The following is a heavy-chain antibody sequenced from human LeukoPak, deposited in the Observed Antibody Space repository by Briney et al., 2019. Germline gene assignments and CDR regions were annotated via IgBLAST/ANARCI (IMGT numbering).Heavy chain of an antibody. Sequence: GESLKISCKGSGYSFTTFWIGWVRQMPGKGLEWMGIIYPGDSHPRYSPSFQGQVTISADKSISTAYLQWSSLKASDTAMYYCARQQAASTTGLDYWGQGTLVTVSS. CDR2: IYPGDSHP. J-gene: IGHJ4*02. CDR3: ARQQAASTTGLDY. D-gene: IGHD4-17*01. CDR1: GYSFTTFW. V-gene: IGHV5-51*01.